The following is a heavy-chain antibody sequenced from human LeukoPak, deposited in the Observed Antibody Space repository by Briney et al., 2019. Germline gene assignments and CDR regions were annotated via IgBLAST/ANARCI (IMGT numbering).Heavy chain of an antibody. CDR3: ARGPAGRYSSGWYSY. J-gene: IGHJ4*02. Sequence: SETLSLTCAVYGGSFSGYYWSWIRQPPGKELEWIGEINHSGSTNYNPSLKSRVTISVDTSKNQFSLKLSSVTAADTAVYYCARGPAGRYSSGWYSYWGQGTLVTVSS. CDR2: INHSGST. CDR1: GGSFSGYY. V-gene: IGHV4-34*01. D-gene: IGHD6-19*01.